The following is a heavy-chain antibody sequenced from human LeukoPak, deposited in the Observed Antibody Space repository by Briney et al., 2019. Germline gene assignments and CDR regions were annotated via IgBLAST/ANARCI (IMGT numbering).Heavy chain of an antibody. CDR2: INHSGST. CDR3: ARGPASGSNFAWFDT. CDR1: DGSLGGYY. J-gene: IGHJ5*02. D-gene: IGHD3-10*01. V-gene: IGHV4-34*01. Sequence: SETLSLTCAVYDGSLGGYYWSWVRQPPGKGLEWIGEINHSGSTYYNPSLKSRVTISVDTSRNHLSLKLSSVTAADTAVYYCARGPASGSNFAWFDTWGQGNLVTVSS.